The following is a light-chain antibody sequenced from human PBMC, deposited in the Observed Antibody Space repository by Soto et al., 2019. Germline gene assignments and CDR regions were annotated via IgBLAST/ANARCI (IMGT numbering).Light chain of an antibody. J-gene: IGKJ1*01. V-gene: IGKV3-20*01. CDR2: DTS. CDR1: QSVRSSS. CDR3: EQYGRSPWT. Sequence: EIGLTQTPGTLSSSPGERATLSCRASQSVRSSSLAWYQQKPGQAPRLLIYDTSNRATGVPDRFSGSGSGTDFTLTISRLEPEDFAVYYCEQYGRSPWTFGQGTRVEIK.